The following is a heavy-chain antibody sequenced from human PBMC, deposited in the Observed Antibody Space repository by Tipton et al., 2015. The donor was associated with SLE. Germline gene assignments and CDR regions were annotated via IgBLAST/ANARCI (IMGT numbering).Heavy chain of an antibody. CDR1: GGTFSSYT. V-gene: IGHV1-69*09. CDR2: IIPILGIA. J-gene: IGHJ2*01. CDR3: ARAARDYYGSGSPYWYFDL. D-gene: IGHD3-10*01. Sequence: QLVQSGAEVKKPGSSVKVSCKASGGTFSSYTISWVRQAPGQGLEWMGRIIPILGIANYAQKFQGRVTITADKSTSTAYMELSSLRSEDTAVYYCARAARDYYGSGSPYWYFDLWGRGTLVTVSS.